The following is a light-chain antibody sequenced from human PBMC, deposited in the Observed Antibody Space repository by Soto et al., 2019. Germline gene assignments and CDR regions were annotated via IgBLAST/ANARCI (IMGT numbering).Light chain of an antibody. CDR2: DAS. Sequence: IQMTHSPSTLPEFLGARVTIHGRASQNIKTWLAWYQQKPGKAPKILIYDASTLESGVPSRFSGSGSGSEFTLTISSLQPDDFATYYCQQYNTYWTFGQGTKVDIK. CDR3: QQYNTYWT. J-gene: IGKJ1*01. V-gene: IGKV1-5*01. CDR1: QNIKTW.